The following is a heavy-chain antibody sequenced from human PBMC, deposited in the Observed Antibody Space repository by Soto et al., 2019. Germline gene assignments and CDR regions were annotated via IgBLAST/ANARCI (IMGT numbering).Heavy chain of an antibody. Sequence: QVPLVQSGAEVKKPGASVKVSCKASGYTFTSYGISWVRQAPGQGLEWMGWIRAYNGKTNYEQKLQGRVTMTTGTSTRTAYVALGSPRSDATALYYPAGGGTPLALGGGGTAVTVSP. J-gene: IGHJ1*01. V-gene: IGHV1-18*01. CDR1: GYTFTSYG. CDR2: IRAYNGKT. CDR3: AGGGTPLAL. D-gene: IGHD6-25*01.